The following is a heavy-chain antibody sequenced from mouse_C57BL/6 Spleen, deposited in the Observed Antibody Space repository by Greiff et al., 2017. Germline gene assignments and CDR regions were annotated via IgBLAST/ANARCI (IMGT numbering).Heavy chain of an antibody. CDR1: GYAFSSSW. V-gene: IGHV1-82*01. CDR3: AREGDYLAYSDY. D-gene: IGHD1-1*02. J-gene: IGHJ2*01. Sequence: QVQLQQSGPELVKPGASVKISCKASGYAFSSSWMNWVKQRPGKGLEWIGRIYPGDGDTNYNGKFKGKATLTADKSSSTAYMQLSSLTSEDSAVYFCAREGDYLAYSDYWGEGTTLTVSS. CDR2: IYPGDGDT.